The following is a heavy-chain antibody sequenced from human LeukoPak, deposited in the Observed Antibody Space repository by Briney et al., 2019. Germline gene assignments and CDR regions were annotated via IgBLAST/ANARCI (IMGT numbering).Heavy chain of an antibody. CDR3: ADIVVVPAAHRSDAFDI. CDR2: ISGNGGST. Sequence: GGSLRLSCAASGFTFSSYAMSWVRQAPGKGLEWVSAISGNGGSTYYADSVKGRFTISRDNSKNTLYLQMNSLRAEDTAVYYCADIVVVPAAHRSDAFDIWGQGTMVTVSS. D-gene: IGHD2-2*01. CDR1: GFTFSSYA. J-gene: IGHJ3*02. V-gene: IGHV3-23*01.